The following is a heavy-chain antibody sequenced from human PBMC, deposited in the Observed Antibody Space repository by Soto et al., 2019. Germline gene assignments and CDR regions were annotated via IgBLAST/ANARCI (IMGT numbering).Heavy chain of an antibody. D-gene: IGHD1-26*01. V-gene: IGHV5-51*01. Sequence: GESLKISCKGSGFSFTTYWIAWVRQMPGKGLEWMGIIYPGGSKTTYSPSFQGQVTISVDKSISTAYLQWSSLKASDTAMYYCARRLRSDSGIIDHWGQGTLVTVSS. CDR1: GFSFTTYW. CDR3: ARRLRSDSGIIDH. CDR2: IYPGGSKT. J-gene: IGHJ4*02.